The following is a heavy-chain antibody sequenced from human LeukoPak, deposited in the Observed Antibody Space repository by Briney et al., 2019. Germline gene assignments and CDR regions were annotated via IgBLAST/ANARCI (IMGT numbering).Heavy chain of an antibody. D-gene: IGHD1-26*01. Sequence: ASVKVSCKASGYTLTSYDINWVRQATGQGLEWMGWMNPNSGNTGYAQKFQGRVTMTRNTSISTAYMELSSLRSEDTAVYYCARGDWELDAFDIWGQGTMVTVSS. J-gene: IGHJ3*02. CDR2: MNPNSGNT. CDR3: ARGDWELDAFDI. V-gene: IGHV1-8*01. CDR1: GYTLTSYD.